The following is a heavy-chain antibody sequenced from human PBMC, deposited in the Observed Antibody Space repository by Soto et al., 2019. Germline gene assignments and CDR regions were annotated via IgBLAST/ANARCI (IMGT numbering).Heavy chain of an antibody. CDR1: GGSFSGYY. CDR2: INHSGST. V-gene: IGHV4-34*01. D-gene: IGHD3-3*01. J-gene: IGHJ4*02. CDR3: ARGGRGGYDFWSGYYPFNY. Sequence: SETLSLTCAVYGGSFSGYYWSWIRQPPGKGLEWIGEINHSGSTNYNPSLKSRVTISVDTSKNQFSLKLSSVTAADTAVYYCARGGRGGYDFWSGYYPFNYWGQGTLVTVSS.